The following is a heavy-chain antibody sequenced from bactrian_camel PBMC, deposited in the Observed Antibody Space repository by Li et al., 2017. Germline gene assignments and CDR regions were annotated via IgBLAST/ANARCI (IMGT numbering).Heavy chain of an antibody. J-gene: IGHJ4*01. CDR3: APGRVRRCNY. CDR1: EFTTRDSN. D-gene: IGHD3*01. CDR2: IRLDGTT. Sequence: DVQLVESGGGSVQIGGSLKLSCTMSEFTTRDSNVEWLRQAPGKECEPVADIRLDGTTVYADSVKGRFTISQDLGKNMVYLEMNMLKPEDSAVYYCAPGRVRRCNYWGRGTQVTVS. V-gene: IGHV3S10*01.